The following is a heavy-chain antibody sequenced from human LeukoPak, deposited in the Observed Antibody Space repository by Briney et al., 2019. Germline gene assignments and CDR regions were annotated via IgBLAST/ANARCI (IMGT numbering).Heavy chain of an antibody. J-gene: IGHJ4*02. CDR2: ISYDGSNK. CDR3: ARERLPYCDILTGFDY. V-gene: IGHV3-30*03. Sequence: GGSLRLSCSASGFTFSSYGMHWVRQAPGKGLEWVAVISYDGSNKYYADSVKGRFTISRDNSKNTLYLQMNSLRAEDTAVYYCARERLPYCDILTGFDYWGQGTLVTVSS. D-gene: IGHD3-9*01. CDR1: GFTFSSYG.